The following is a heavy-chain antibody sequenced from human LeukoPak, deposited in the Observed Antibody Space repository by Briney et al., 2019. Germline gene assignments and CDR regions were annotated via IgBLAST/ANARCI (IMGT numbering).Heavy chain of an antibody. CDR3: ARIDRGGYNFPFYFDY. CDR1: GYSLTDLS. V-gene: IGHV1-24*01. D-gene: IGHD5-24*01. CDR2: FDPDDGET. J-gene: IGHJ4*02. Sequence: ASVKVSCKVSGYSLTDLSIHWVRQPPGKGLEWMGGFDPDDGETIYAQKFQGRVTMTEDTSADIAYMELSSLKSEDTALYYCARIDRGGYNFPFYFDYWGQGTLVTVS.